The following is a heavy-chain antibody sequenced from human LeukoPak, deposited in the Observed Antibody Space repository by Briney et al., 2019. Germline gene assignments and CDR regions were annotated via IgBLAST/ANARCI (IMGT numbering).Heavy chain of an antibody. V-gene: IGHV4-4*02. Sequence: SGTLSLTCAVSGGSISSSNWWSWVRQPPGKGLEWIGEIYHSGSTNYNPSLKSRVTISVDKSKNQFSLKLSSVTAADTAVYYCARDKIIAAAEAPHDAFDIWGQGTMVTVSS. CDR2: IYHSGST. CDR1: GGSISSSNW. D-gene: IGHD6-13*01. CDR3: ARDKIIAAAEAPHDAFDI. J-gene: IGHJ3*02.